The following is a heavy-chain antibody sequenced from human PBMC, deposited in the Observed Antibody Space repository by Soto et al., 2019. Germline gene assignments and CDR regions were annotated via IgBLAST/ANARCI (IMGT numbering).Heavy chain of an antibody. D-gene: IGHD2-21*01. Sequence: PGGSLRLSCAASGFIFSNYGMHWVRQAPGKGLEWVAVISYDGSNEYCADSVKGRFTFSRDNSRNTLYLQMNCLRAEDTAVYYCARHIGAYREWFDPWGQGTLVTVSS. CDR3: ARHIGAYREWFDP. CDR1: GFIFSNYG. J-gene: IGHJ5*02. CDR2: ISYDGSNE. V-gene: IGHV3-30*03.